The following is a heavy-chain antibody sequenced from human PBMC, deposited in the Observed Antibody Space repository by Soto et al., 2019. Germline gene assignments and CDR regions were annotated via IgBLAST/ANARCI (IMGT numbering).Heavy chain of an antibody. J-gene: IGHJ5*02. D-gene: IGHD3-9*01. Sequence: WASVKVSCKASGYTFTSYAMHWVRQAPGQRLEWMGWINAGNGNTKYSQKFQGRVTITRDTSASTAYMELSSLRSEDTAVYYCARDSYDILTGYYIDWFDPWGQGTPVTVSS. CDR3: ARDSYDILTGYYIDWFDP. CDR2: INAGNGNT. CDR1: GYTFTSYA. V-gene: IGHV1-3*01.